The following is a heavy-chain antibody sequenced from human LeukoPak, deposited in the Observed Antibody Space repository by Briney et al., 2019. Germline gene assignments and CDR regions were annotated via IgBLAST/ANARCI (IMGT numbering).Heavy chain of an antibody. J-gene: IGHJ4*02. CDR1: GFTFRSSA. CDR3: AKDSGFSVNYVDF. V-gene: IGHV3-23*01. Sequence: GGSLTLSYAPSGFTFRSSAMSWVRQAPGRGLEWVSTMSPSGGTYYADSVKGRFTISRDNSKNTLYLQMNSLRAEDTAIYYCAKDSGFSVNYVDFWGQGTLVTVSS. D-gene: IGHD5/OR15-5a*01. CDR2: MSPSGGT.